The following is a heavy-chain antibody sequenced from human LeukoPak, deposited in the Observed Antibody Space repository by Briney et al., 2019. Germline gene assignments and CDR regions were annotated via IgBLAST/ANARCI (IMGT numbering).Heavy chain of an antibody. J-gene: IGHJ3*02. Sequence: GRSLRLSCAASVFTFDDYAMHWVRQAPGKGLEWVSGISWNSGSIGYADSVKGRFTISRDNAKNSLYLQMNSLRAEDMALYYCAKDKGSSWYPYDPFDIWGQGTMVTVSS. CDR2: ISWNSGSI. CDR3: AKDKGSSWYPYDPFDI. V-gene: IGHV3-9*03. CDR1: VFTFDDYA. D-gene: IGHD6-13*01.